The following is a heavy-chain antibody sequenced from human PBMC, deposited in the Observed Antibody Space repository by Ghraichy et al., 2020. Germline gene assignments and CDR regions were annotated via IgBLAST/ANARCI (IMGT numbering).Heavy chain of an antibody. CDR1: GGSISSSSYY. J-gene: IGHJ3*02. Sequence: SETLSRTCTVSGGSISSSSYYWGWIRQPPGKELEWIGSIYYSGSTYYNPSLKSRVTISVDTSKNQFSLKLSSVTAADTAVYYCAAHIMVRGVPTEELDAFDIWGQGTMVTVSS. D-gene: IGHD3-10*01. CDR3: AAHIMVRGVPTEELDAFDI. V-gene: IGHV4-39*01. CDR2: IYYSGST.